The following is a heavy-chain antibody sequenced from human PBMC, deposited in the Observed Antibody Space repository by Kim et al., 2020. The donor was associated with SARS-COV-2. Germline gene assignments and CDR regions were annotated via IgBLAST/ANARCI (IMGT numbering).Heavy chain of an antibody. CDR3: APAMSPY. D-gene: IGHD5-18*01. CDR2: DGSNK. V-gene: IGHV3-30*02. Sequence: DGSNKYYADSVKGRFTISRDNSKNTLYLQMNSLRAEDTAVYYCAPAMSPYWGQGTLVTVSS. J-gene: IGHJ4*02.